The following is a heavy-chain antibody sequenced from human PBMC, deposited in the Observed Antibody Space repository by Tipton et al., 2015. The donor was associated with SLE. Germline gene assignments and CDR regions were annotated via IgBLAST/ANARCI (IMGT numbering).Heavy chain of an antibody. CDR2: INHSGST. CDR3: ARGHYYYGSGSYLNWFDP. D-gene: IGHD3-10*01. CDR1: GGSFSGYY. V-gene: IGHV4-34*01. Sequence: TLSLTCTVSGGSFSGYYWSWIHQPPGKGLEWIGEINHSGSTYYNPSLKSRVTISVDTSKNQFSLKLSSVTAADTAVYYCARGHYYYGSGSYLNWFDPWGQGTLVTVSS. J-gene: IGHJ5*02.